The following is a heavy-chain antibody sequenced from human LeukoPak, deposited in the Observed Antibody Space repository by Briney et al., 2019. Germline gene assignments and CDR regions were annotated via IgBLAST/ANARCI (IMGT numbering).Heavy chain of an antibody. J-gene: IGHJ4*02. Sequence: SETLSLTCTVSGGSISSGDYYWSWIRQPPRKGLEWIGYIYYSGSTYYNASLKSRVTISVDTSKNQFSLKLSSVTAADTVVYYCAREREVEYFDYWGQGILVTVSS. V-gene: IGHV4-30-4*01. CDR3: AREREVEYFDY. CDR1: GGSISSGDYY. CDR2: IYYSGST.